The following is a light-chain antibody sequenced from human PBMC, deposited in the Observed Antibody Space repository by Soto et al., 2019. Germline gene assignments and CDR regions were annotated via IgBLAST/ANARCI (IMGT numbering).Light chain of an antibody. V-gene: IGLV1-40*01. CDR2: GNN. Sequence: QSVLTQPPSVSGAPGQRVTISCTGTASSIAARYDVHWYQQIPGKAPKLLIYGNNNRPSGVPDRFSASKSGISASLAITGLQADDEADYYCCSYARGSRAFGGGTQLTVL. CDR3: CSYARGSRA. J-gene: IGLJ3*02. CDR1: ASSIAARYD.